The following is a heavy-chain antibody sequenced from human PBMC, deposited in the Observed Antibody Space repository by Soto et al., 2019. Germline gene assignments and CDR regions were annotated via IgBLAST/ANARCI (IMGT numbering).Heavy chain of an antibody. CDR1: GFTFSSYG. J-gene: IGHJ4*02. CDR2: ISYDGSNK. CDR3: AKSDLVLKG. Sequence: QVQLVESGGGVVQPGRSLRLSCAASGFTFSSYGMHWVRQAPGKGLELVAVISYDGSNKYYADSVKGRFTISRDNSKNTLYLQMNSLRAADTAVYYCAKSDLVLKGWGQGTLVTVSS. V-gene: IGHV3-30*18. D-gene: IGHD2-8*01.